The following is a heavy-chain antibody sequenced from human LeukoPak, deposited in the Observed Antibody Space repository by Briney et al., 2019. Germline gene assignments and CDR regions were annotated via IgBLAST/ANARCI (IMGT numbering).Heavy chain of an antibody. J-gene: IGHJ4*02. CDR1: GYPFTTYG. Sequence: GASVRVSCKASGYPFTTYGINWVRKATGQGLEWMGWMNPSSGYTGYSQKFQGRVTMTRNTSISTAYMELSSLRSEDTAVYYCAGGLSVTDDFDYWGQGTLVTVSS. CDR3: AGGLSVTDDFDY. D-gene: IGHD1-14*01. V-gene: IGHV1-8*01. CDR2: MNPSSGYT.